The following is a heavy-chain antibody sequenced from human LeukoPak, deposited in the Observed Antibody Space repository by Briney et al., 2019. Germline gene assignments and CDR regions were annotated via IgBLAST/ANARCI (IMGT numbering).Heavy chain of an antibody. CDR3: ARAAGGIAAAGEFDY. D-gene: IGHD6-13*01. CDR2: IYHSGNN. J-gene: IGHJ4*02. V-gene: IGHV4-30-2*01. Sequence: SETLSLTCTVSGVSISSGGYYWSWMRPPPGLDLEWIGYIYHSGNNYYNPSLKSRITISVDRSKTRFSLKLSSVTAADTAVYYGARAAGGIAAAGEFDYWGQGTLVTVSS. CDR1: GVSISSGGYY.